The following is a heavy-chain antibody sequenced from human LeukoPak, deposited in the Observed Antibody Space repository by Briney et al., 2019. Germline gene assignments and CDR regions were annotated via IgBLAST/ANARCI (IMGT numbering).Heavy chain of an antibody. CDR2: IYHSRST. CDR1: GYSISSGYY. D-gene: IGHD4-17*01. J-gene: IGHJ3*02. Sequence: PSETLSLTCAVSGYSISSGYYWGWIRQPPGKGLEWIGSIYHSRSTYYNPSLKSRVTISVDTSKNQFSLKLSSVTAADTAVYYCARDSGGNYGDYDGIGAFDIWGQGTMVTVSS. CDR3: ARDSGGNYGDYDGIGAFDI. V-gene: IGHV4-38-2*02.